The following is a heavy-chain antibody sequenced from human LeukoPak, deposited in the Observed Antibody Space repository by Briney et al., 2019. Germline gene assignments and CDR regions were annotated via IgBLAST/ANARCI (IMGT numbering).Heavy chain of an antibody. J-gene: IGHJ4*02. D-gene: IGHD3-22*01. CDR2: IIPILGIA. CDR1: GGTFSSYA. Sequence: LVKVSCKASGGTFSSYAISWVRQAPGQGLEWMGRIIPILGIANYAQKFQGRVTITADKSTSTAYMELSSLRSEDTAVYYCARDGDSSGSYYFDYWGQGTLVTVSS. CDR3: ARDGDSSGSYYFDY. V-gene: IGHV1-69*04.